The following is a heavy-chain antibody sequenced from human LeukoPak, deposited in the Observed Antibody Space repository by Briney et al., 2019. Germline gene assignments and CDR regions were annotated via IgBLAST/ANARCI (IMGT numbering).Heavy chain of an antibody. CDR1: GGTFTSYA. CDR2: IIPIFGTA. D-gene: IGHD2-2*01. Sequence: GASVKVSCKASGGTFTSYAISWVRQAPGQGLEWMGGIIPIFGTANYAQKFQGRVTITADKPTSTAYMELSSLRSEDTAVYYCASYCSSTSRYGPYYGMDVWGKGTTVTVSS. J-gene: IGHJ6*04. CDR3: ASYCSSTSRYGPYYGMDV. V-gene: IGHV1-69*06.